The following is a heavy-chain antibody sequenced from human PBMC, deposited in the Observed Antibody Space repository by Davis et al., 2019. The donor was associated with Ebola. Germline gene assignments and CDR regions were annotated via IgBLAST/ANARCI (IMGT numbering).Heavy chain of an antibody. Sequence: ASAQVSCKASGYTFTDYYIHWVRQAPGHGLEFMGWINPKTGDTNSAQKFQGRVTMSRDTSITTTYMELSRLTSDDTAVYYCARDPDILNLPPGNAYDIWGQGTMVTVSS. D-gene: IGHD5-12*01. CDR3: ARDPDILNLPPGNAYDI. CDR2: INPKTGDT. V-gene: IGHV1-2*02. CDR1: GYTFTDYY. J-gene: IGHJ3*02.